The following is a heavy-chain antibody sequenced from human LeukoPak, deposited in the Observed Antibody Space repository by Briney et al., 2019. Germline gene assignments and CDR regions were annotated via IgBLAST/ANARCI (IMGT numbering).Heavy chain of an antibody. CDR3: ARALGAPGGY. Sequence: PGGSLRLSCAASGFTFTSYWMYWVRQAPGKGLVWVSRINTDGSTSSYADSVKGRFTISRDNAKNTLYLQMNSLRAEDTAVYYCARALGAPGGYWGQGTLVTVSS. CDR2: INTDGSTS. V-gene: IGHV3-74*01. J-gene: IGHJ4*02. D-gene: IGHD3-16*01. CDR1: GFTFTSYW.